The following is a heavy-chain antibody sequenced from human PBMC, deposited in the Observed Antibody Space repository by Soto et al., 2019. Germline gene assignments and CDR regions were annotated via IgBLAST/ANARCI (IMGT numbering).Heavy chain of an antibody. Sequence: QVQLQESGPGLVKPSETLSLTCTVSGGSISSYYWSWIRQPPGKGLELIGYIYYSGSTNYNPSLKSRVTISVDTSKNQFSLKLSSVTAADTAVYYCARDGYTVTPNYYYGMDVWGQGTTVTVSS. D-gene: IGHD4-4*01. CDR2: IYYSGST. CDR3: ARDGYTVTPNYYYGMDV. J-gene: IGHJ6*02. CDR1: GGSISSYY. V-gene: IGHV4-59*01.